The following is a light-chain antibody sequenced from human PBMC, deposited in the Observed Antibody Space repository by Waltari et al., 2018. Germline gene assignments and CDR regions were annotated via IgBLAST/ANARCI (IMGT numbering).Light chain of an antibody. CDR1: QSVSSF. CDR2: GAS. Sequence: EVVMTQSPAPLSVSPGERATLSCRASQSVSSFLAWYQQKPGQAPRLLIYGASTRATGIPARFSGSGSGTEFTLTISSLQSEDFAVYYCQQYNDWPPLTFGGGTKVEIK. V-gene: IGKV3-15*01. J-gene: IGKJ4*01. CDR3: QQYNDWPPLT.